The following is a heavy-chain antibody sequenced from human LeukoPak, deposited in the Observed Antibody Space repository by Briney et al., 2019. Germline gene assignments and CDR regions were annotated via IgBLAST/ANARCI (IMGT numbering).Heavy chain of an antibody. Sequence: SQTLSLTCTVSGGSISSGDYYWSWIRQPPGKGLEWIGYIYYSGSTYYNPSLKSRVTISVDTSKNQFSLKLGSVTAADTAVYYCAAGYCSSTSCYTGYYYYGMDVWGQGTTVTVSS. CDR3: AAGYCSSTSCYTGYYYYGMDV. D-gene: IGHD2-2*02. V-gene: IGHV4-30-4*01. J-gene: IGHJ6*02. CDR2: IYYSGST. CDR1: GGSISSGDYY.